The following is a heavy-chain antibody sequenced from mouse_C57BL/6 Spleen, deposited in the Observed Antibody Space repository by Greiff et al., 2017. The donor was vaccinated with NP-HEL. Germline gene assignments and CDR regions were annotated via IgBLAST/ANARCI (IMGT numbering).Heavy chain of an antibody. CDR1: GFTFSSYA. CDR2: ISDGGSYT. V-gene: IGHV5-4*01. Sequence: EVQGVESGGGLVKPGGSLKLSCAASGFTFSSYAMSWVRQTPEKRLEWVATISDGGSYTYYPDNVKGRFTISRDNAKNNLYLQMSHLKSEDTAMYYCARDTDSNYAPWFAYWGQGTLVTVSA. CDR3: ARDTDSNYAPWFAY. J-gene: IGHJ3*01. D-gene: IGHD2-5*01.